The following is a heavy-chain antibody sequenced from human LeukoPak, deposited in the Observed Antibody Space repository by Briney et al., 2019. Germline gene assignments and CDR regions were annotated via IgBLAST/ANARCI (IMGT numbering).Heavy chain of an antibody. CDR2: INWNSGNI. Sequence: GGSLRLSCAASGFTFQDYGMHWVRQAPGRGLVWVSGINWNSGNIAYADSVKGRFTISRDNAKNSLYLQMNSLRAEDTAFYYCAKDRTYSSTLFLSDYWGQGTLVTVSS. D-gene: IGHD6-13*01. J-gene: IGHJ4*02. CDR1: GFTFQDYG. V-gene: IGHV3-9*01. CDR3: AKDRTYSSTLFLSDY.